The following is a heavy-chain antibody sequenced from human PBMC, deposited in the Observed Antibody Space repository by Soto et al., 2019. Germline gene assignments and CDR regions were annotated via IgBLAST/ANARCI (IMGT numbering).Heavy chain of an antibody. J-gene: IGHJ6*02. D-gene: IGHD2-2*01. V-gene: IGHV1-69*01. CDR2: IIPIFGTA. Sequence: QVQLVQSGAEVKKPGSSVKVSCKASGGTFSSYAISWVRQAPGQGLEWMGGIIPIFGTANYAQKFQGRVTITADESTSTAYRELSSLRSEDTAVYYCARDGGPAAIADPDRDYYYGMDGWGQGTTVTVSS. CDR3: ARDGGPAAIADPDRDYYYGMDG. CDR1: GGTFSSYA.